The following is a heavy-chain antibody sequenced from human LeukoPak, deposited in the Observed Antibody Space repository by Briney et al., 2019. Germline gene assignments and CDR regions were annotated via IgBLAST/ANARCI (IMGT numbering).Heavy chain of an antibody. V-gene: IGHV3-7*01. CDR2: INQGGREI. CDR1: GFILSTYW. Sequence: GGSLRLSCAASGFILSTYWMTWVRQTPGKGLEWVANINQGGREIYYVDSVKGRFTISRDNAKNSLYLQMNSLRADDTAVYYCAVRLVDYWGQGTLVTVPS. CDR3: AVRLVDY. D-gene: IGHD2-21*01. J-gene: IGHJ4*02.